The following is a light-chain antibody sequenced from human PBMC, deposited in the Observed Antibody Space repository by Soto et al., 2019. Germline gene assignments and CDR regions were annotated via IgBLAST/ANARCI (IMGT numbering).Light chain of an antibody. CDR3: CSSAGRIRV. Sequence: QSVLTQPRSVSGCPGQSVTISCTGTRSDVGGYNYVSWYQQHPGKAPKLMMYDVSKRPSGVPARFAGSKSGNTASLTISGLRAEDEADYYCCSSAGRIRVFGGGTKLTVL. J-gene: IGLJ2*01. CDR2: DVS. CDR1: RSDVGGYNY. V-gene: IGLV2-11*01.